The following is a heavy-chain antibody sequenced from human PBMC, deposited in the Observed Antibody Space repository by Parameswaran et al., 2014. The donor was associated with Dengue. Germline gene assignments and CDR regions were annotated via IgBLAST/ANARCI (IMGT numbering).Heavy chain of an antibody. Sequence: VRQAPGKGLEWVGNIKPDGNDKYYVDSVKGRFIISRDNTKSALYLQMNSLRADDTAVYYCARLGGWYGIDYWGQGALVTVSS. CDR3: ARLGGWYGIDY. CDR2: IKPDGNDK. D-gene: IGHD6-19*01. J-gene: IGHJ4*02. V-gene: IGHV3-7*01.